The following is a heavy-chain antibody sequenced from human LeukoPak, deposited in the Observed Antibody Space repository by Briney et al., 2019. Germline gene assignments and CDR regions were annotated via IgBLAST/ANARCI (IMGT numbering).Heavy chain of an antibody. D-gene: IGHD4-11*01. V-gene: IGHV1-69*05. CDR2: IIPIFGTA. Sequence: ASVKVSCKASGGTFSSYAISWVRQAPGQGLEWMGRIIPIFGTANYAQKFQGRVTITTDESTSTAYMELSSLRSEDTAVYYCASAKGRYSNCASYYFDYWGQGTLVTVSS. J-gene: IGHJ4*02. CDR1: GGTFSSYA. CDR3: ASAKGRYSNCASYYFDY.